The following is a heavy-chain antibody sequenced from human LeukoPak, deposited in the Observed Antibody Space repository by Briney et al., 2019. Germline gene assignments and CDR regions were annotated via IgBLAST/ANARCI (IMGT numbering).Heavy chain of an antibody. V-gene: IGHV3-21*01. D-gene: IGHD3-10*01. CDR2: ISSSSSYI. CDR3: ARGPYGSGLYYYYGMDV. Sequence: GGSLRLSCAASGFTFSSYSMNWVRQAPGKGLEWVSSISSSSSYIYYADSVKGRFTISRDNAKNSLYLQMNSLRAEDTAVYYCARGPYGSGLYYYYGMDVWGQGTTVTVSS. J-gene: IGHJ6*02. CDR1: GFTFSSYS.